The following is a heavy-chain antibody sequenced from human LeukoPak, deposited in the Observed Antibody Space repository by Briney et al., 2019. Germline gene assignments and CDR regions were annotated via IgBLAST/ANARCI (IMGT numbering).Heavy chain of an antibody. Sequence: GGSLRLSCAASGFTFDDYAMHWVRQAPGKGLEWVSLISWDGGSTYYADSVKGRFTISRDNSKNTLYLQMNSLRAEDTAVYYCARDLSGYWGQGTLVTVSS. D-gene: IGHD3-3*02. CDR2: ISWDGGST. V-gene: IGHV3-43D*04. CDR3: ARDLSGY. CDR1: GFTFDDYA. J-gene: IGHJ4*02.